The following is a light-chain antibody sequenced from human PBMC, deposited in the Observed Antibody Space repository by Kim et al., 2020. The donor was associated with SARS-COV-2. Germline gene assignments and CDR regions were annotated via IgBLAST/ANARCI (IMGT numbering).Light chain of an antibody. CDR1: QSVRSD. Sequence: SPGERATLSCRASQSVRSDFLAWYQQKPGQPPRLLIYGISTRATGVPVRFSGGGSGTEFTLTMSSVQSEDSAVYYCQQYSSWPLTFGGGTKVDIK. J-gene: IGKJ4*01. V-gene: IGKV3-15*01. CDR3: QQYSSWPLT. CDR2: GIS.